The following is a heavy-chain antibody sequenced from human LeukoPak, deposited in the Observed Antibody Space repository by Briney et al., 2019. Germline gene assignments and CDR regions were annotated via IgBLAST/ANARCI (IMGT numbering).Heavy chain of an antibody. CDR1: GFTFSDYY. CDR2: ISSSSYT. V-gene: IGHV3-11*03. Sequence: PGRSLRLSCAASGFTFSDYYMSWIRQAPGKGLEWVSYISSSSYTNYADSVKGRFTISRDNAKNSLYLQMNSLRAEDTAVYYCARIGCSSTSCGLYFDYWGQGTLVTVSS. CDR3: ARIGCSSTSCGLYFDY. J-gene: IGHJ4*02. D-gene: IGHD2-2*01.